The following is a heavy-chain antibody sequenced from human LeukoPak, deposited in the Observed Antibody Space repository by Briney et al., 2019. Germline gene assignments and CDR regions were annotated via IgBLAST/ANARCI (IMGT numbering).Heavy chain of an antibody. V-gene: IGHV4-4*09. J-gene: IGHJ5*02. CDR1: GGSISSYY. CDR3: ARHWIWRLDNWFDP. Sequence: PSETLSLTCTVSGGSISSYYWSWIRQPPGKGLEWIGYIYTSGSTNYNPSLKSRVTISVDTSKNQFSLKLSSVTAADTAVYYCARHWIWRLDNWFDPWGQGTLVTVSS. D-gene: IGHD5-12*01. CDR2: IYTSGST.